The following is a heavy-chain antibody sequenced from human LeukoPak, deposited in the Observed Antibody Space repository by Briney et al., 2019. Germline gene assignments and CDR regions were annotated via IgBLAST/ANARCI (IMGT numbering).Heavy chain of an antibody. CDR2: IYYSGST. CDR1: GGSISSYY. J-gene: IGHJ3*02. D-gene: IGHD3-16*01. V-gene: IGHV4-59*01. CDR3: ARDGGQSTDPDAFDI. Sequence: SETLSLTCTVSGGSISSYYWSWIRQPPGKGLEWIGYIYYSGSTNYNPSLKSRVTISVDTSKNQFSLKLSSVTAADTAVYYCARDGGQSTDPDAFDIWGQGTMVTVSS.